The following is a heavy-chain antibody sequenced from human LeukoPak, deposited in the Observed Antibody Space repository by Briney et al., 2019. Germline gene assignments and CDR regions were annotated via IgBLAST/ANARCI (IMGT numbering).Heavy chain of an antibody. Sequence: GGSLRLSCAASGFTFSSYGMHWVRQAPGKGLEWVAVISYDGSNKYYADSVKGRFTISGDNSKNTLYLQMNSLRAEDTAVYYCATPTRDDYYDFWSGYGKWYYYYGMDVWGQGTTVTVSS. V-gene: IGHV3-30*03. CDR3: ATPTRDDYYDFWSGYGKWYYYYGMDV. CDR2: ISYDGSNK. CDR1: GFTFSSYG. D-gene: IGHD3-3*01. J-gene: IGHJ6*02.